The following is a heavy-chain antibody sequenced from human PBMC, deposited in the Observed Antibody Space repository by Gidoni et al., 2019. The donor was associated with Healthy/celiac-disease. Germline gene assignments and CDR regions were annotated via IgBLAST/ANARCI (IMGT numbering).Heavy chain of an antibody. D-gene: IGHD5-12*01. CDR2: IYHSGST. CDR3: ASNTGYSGYDYGYFDY. J-gene: IGHJ4*02. CDR1: GYSISSGYY. V-gene: IGHV4-38-2*01. Sequence: VQLQESGPGLVKPSETLSLTCAVSGYSISSGYYWGWIRQPPGKGLEWIGSIYHSGSTYYNPSLKSRVTISVDTSKNRFSLKLSSVTAADTAVYYCASNTGYSGYDYGYFDYWGQGTLVTVSS.